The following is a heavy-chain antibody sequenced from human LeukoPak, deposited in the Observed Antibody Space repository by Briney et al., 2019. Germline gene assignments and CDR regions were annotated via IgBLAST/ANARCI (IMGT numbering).Heavy chain of an antibody. CDR1: GGSISSYY. J-gene: IGHJ4*02. CDR3: ARYGSHYGDYDY. CDR2: IYYSGST. Sequence: SETLSLTCTVSGGSISSYYWSWIRQPPGKGLEWIGYIYYSGSTNYNPSLKSRVTISVDTSKNQFSLKLGSVTAADTAVYYCARYGSHYGDYDYWGQGTLVTVSS. V-gene: IGHV4-59*01. D-gene: IGHD4-17*01.